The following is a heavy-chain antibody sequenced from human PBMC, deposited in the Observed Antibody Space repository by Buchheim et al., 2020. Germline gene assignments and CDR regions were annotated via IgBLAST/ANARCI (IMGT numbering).Heavy chain of an antibody. CDR2: IWYDGSNK. V-gene: IGHV3-33*01. Sequence: QVQLVESGGGVVQPGRSLRLSCAASGFTFSSYGMHWVRQAPGKGLEWVAVIWYDGSNKYYADSVKGRFPIYRDNSNNKMYLQMNSLRAEDTAVYYCARDGSGYCSSTSCSTGNWFDPWGQGTL. CDR3: ARDGSGYCSSTSCSTGNWFDP. J-gene: IGHJ5*02. CDR1: GFTFSSYG. D-gene: IGHD2-2*02.